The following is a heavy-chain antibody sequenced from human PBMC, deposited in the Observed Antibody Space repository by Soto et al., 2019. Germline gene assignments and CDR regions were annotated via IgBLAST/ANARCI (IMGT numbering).Heavy chain of an antibody. J-gene: IGHJ5*02. V-gene: IGHV4-59*01. Sequence: PSETLSLTCTVSGGSISSYYWSWIRQPPGKGLEWIGYIYYSGSTNYNPSLKSRVTISVDTSKNQFSLKLSSVTAADTAVYYCAGVSVVPAARMAPWFGPWGQGTLVTVSS. D-gene: IGHD2-2*01. CDR2: IYYSGST. CDR1: GGSISSYY. CDR3: AGVSVVPAARMAPWFGP.